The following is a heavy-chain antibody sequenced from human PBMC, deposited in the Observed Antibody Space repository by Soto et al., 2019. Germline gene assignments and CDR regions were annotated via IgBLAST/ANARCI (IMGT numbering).Heavy chain of an antibody. CDR3: ARDNTEVVPTAPPDY. D-gene: IGHD2-2*01. J-gene: IGHJ4*02. Sequence: ASVKVSCKASGYTFTSYGVSWVRQAPGQGLEWMGWISPYNGNTNYAQKPQGRVTMTTDTSTSTAYMELRSLRSDDTAVYYCARDNTEVVPTAPPDYWGQGTLVTVYS. CDR1: GYTFTSYG. V-gene: IGHV1-18*01. CDR2: ISPYNGNT.